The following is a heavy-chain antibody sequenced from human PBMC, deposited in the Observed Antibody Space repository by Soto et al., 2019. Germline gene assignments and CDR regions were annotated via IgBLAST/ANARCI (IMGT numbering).Heavy chain of an antibody. J-gene: IGHJ4*02. CDR3: AKDRAIAVAGSGGGFDY. CDR1: GFTFSSYG. D-gene: IGHD6-19*01. Sequence: GGSLRLSCAASGFTFSSYGMHWVRQAPGKGLEWVAVISYDGSNKYYADSVKGRFTISRDNSKNTLYLQMNSLRAEDTAVYYCAKDRAIAVAGSGGGFDYWGQGTLVTVSS. V-gene: IGHV3-30*18. CDR2: ISYDGSNK.